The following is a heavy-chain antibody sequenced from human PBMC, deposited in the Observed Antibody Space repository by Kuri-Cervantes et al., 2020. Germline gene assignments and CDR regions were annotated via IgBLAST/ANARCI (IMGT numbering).Heavy chain of an antibody. CDR1: GFTFSSYW. J-gene: IGHJ6*02. CDR2: IKQDGSER. D-gene: IGHD6-13*01. CDR3: AKSSSWRNYYYGMDV. V-gene: IGHV3-7*03. Sequence: GESLKISCAASGFTFSSYWMSWVRQAPGKGLEWVANIKQDGSERSYVDSVKGRFTISRDNAKNSLYLQMNSLRAEDTALYYCAKSSSWRNYYYGMDVWGQGTTVTVSS.